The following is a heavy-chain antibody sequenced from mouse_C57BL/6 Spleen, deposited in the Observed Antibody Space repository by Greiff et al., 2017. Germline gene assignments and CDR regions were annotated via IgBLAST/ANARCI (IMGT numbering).Heavy chain of an antibody. CDR3: ARGEYYCSSGY. CDR2: INPTYSTT. D-gene: IGHD1-1*01. Sequence: VQLKEPGPELVKPGASVKMSCKASGYSFTDYYMNWVKQSNGKSLEWIGEINPTYSTTSYNQKFKGKATLTVDQSSSTAYMQLNSLTSEDSAVXYCARGEYYCSSGYWGQGTSVTVSS. CDR1: GYSFTDYY. V-gene: IGHV1-39*01. J-gene: IGHJ4*01.